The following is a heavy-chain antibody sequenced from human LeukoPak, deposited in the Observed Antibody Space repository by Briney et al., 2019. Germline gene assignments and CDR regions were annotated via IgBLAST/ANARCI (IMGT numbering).Heavy chain of an antibody. Sequence: SETLSLTCTVSGGSISSSSYYCGWIRQPPGKGLEWIGSIYYSGSTYYNPSLKSRVTISVDTSKNQFSLKLSSVTAADTAVYYCARKWGSYFDWYFDLWGRGTLVTVPS. CDR3: ARKWGSYFDWYFDL. V-gene: IGHV4-39*01. CDR1: GGSISSSSYY. D-gene: IGHD1-26*01. CDR2: IYYSGST. J-gene: IGHJ2*01.